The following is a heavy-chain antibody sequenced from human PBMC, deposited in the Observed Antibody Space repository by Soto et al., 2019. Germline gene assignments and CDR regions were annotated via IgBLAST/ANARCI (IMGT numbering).Heavy chain of an antibody. V-gene: IGHV3-43*01. D-gene: IGHD7-27*01. Sequence: VGSLRLSCAASGFNFDDYTRHWVRQAPGKGLEWVSLISWDGGSTYYADSVKGRFTISRDNSKNSLYLQMNSLRTEDTALNYCAKVDGTTWGAFDIWGQGTMVTVSS. CDR3: AKVDGTTWGAFDI. CDR1: GFNFDDYT. CDR2: ISWDGGST. J-gene: IGHJ3*02.